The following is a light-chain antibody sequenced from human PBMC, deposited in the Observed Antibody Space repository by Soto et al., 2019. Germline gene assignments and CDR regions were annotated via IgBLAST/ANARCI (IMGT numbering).Light chain of an antibody. V-gene: IGLV2-14*01. J-gene: IGLJ2*01. CDR2: DVN. CDR1: SSDVGSYPY. CDR3: CSYTTSSTVV. Sequence: QSVLTQPASVSGSPGQSITISCTGTSSDVGSYPYVSWYQQHPGKAPKLMIYDVNSRPSGVSNRFSGSKSGNTASLTISGLQAEDEADYYCCSYTTSSTVVFGGGTKLTVL.